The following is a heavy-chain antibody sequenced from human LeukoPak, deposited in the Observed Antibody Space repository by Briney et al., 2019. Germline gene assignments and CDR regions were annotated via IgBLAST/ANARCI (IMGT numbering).Heavy chain of an antibody. D-gene: IGHD6-13*01. J-gene: IGHJ6*02. V-gene: IGHV1-2*02. Sequence: ASVKVSCKASGYTFTGYYMHWVRQAPGQGLEWMGWINPNSGGTNYAQKFQGRVTMTRDTSISTAYTELSRLRSDDTAVYYCARGGGCTAAAGTVRGMDVWGQGTTVTVSS. CDR1: GYTFTGYY. CDR3: ARGGGCTAAAGTVRGMDV. CDR2: INPNSGGT.